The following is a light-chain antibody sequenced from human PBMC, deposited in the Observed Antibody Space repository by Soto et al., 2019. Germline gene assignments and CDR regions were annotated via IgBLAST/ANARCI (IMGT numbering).Light chain of an antibody. CDR1: QSVSSSY. V-gene: IGKV3-20*01. CDR3: QQYGSSPA. Sequence: EIVLTQSPGTLSLSPGERATLSCRASQSVSSSYLAWYQQKPGQAPRLLIYGASSRATGIPDRFSGSGSGSDFTLSFSRLEAEDFAVYYCQQYGSSPAFGGGTKVEIK. CDR2: GAS. J-gene: IGKJ4*01.